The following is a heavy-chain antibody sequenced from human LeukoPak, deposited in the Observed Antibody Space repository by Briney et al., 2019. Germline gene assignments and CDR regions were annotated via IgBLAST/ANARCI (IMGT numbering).Heavy chain of an antibody. CDR1: GASITTYY. CDR3: GRQGYTGSHYFIDF. V-gene: IGHV4-4*07. CDR2: IYTTGTT. D-gene: IGHD1-26*01. J-gene: IGHJ4*02. Sequence: PSETLSLTCTVSGASITTYYWTWVRQPPGKGLEWIGRIYTTGTTHYNPSLKSRLTMSVDTSTNQFSLNLTSVTAADTAVYYCGRQGYTGSHYFIDFWSQGTLVAVS.